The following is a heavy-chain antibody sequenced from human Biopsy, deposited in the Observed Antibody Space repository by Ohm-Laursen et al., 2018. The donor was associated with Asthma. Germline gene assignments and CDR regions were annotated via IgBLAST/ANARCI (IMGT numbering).Heavy chain of an antibody. CDR2: ISYSGST. J-gene: IGHJ2*01. CDR1: GGSVSSGSYY. D-gene: IGHD2-15*01. Sequence: GTLSLTCTVSGGSVSSGSYYWSWIRQPPGKGLAWDSYISYSGSTDYNPSLKSRLTISMDTSKNQFSLKLSSVTAADTAVYYWARVPTTLRYFDLWGRGTLVTVSS. CDR3: ARVPTTLRYFDL. V-gene: IGHV4-61*01.